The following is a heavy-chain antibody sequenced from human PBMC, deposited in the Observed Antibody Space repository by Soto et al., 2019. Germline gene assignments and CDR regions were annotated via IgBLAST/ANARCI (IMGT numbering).Heavy chain of an antibody. J-gene: IGHJ5*02. V-gene: IGHV4-34*01. D-gene: IGHD3-9*01. CDR3: ARVLRYFDWLRHCFDP. Sequence: SETLSLTCAVYGGSFSGYYWSWIRQPPGKGLEWIGEINHSGSTNYNPSLKSRVTISVDTSKNQFSLKLSSVTAADTAVYYCARVLRYFDWLRHCFDPWGQGTLVTVSS. CDR2: INHSGST. CDR1: GGSFSGYY.